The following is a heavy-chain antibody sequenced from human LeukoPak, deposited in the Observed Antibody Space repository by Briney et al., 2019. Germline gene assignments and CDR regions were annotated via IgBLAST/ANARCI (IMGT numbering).Heavy chain of an antibody. J-gene: IGHJ4*02. Sequence: GGSLRLSCAASGFTFSSYSMNWVRQAPGRGLEWVSSISSSSSYIYYADSVKGRFTISRDNAKNSLYLQMNSLRAEDTAVYYCARDRIVGAIGEFDYWGQGTLVTVSS. V-gene: IGHV3-21*01. D-gene: IGHD1-26*01. CDR3: ARDRIVGAIGEFDY. CDR1: GFTFSSYS. CDR2: ISSSSSYI.